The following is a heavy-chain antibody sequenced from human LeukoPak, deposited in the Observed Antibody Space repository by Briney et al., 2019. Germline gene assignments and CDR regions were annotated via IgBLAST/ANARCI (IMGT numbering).Heavy chain of an antibody. CDR2: IWYDGSNK. Sequence: PGGSLRLSCAASGFTFSSYDMHWVRQAPGKGLEWVAVIWYDGSNKYYADSVKGRFTISRDNSKNTLYLQMNSLRAEDTAVYYCARGGPYYYDSSAYDYWGQGTLVTVSS. CDR1: GFTFSSYD. J-gene: IGHJ4*02. V-gene: IGHV3-33*01. D-gene: IGHD3-22*01. CDR3: ARGGPYYYDSSAYDY.